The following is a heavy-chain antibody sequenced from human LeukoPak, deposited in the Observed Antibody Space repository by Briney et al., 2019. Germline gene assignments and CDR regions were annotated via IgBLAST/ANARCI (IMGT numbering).Heavy chain of an antibody. CDR2: ISGSGGST. D-gene: IGHD3-22*01. V-gene: IGHV3-23*01. CDR1: GFTFSSYA. Sequence: PGGSLRLSCAASGFTFSSYAMSWVRQAPGKGLEWVSAISGSGGSTYYADSVKGRFTISRDNSKNTLYLQMNSLRAEDTAVYYCAKVEGYYYDSSGYSADWGQGTLVTVSS. CDR3: AKVEGYYYDSSGYSAD. J-gene: IGHJ4*02.